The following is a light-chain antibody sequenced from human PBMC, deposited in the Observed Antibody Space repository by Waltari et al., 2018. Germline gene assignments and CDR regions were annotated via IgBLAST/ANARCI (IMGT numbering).Light chain of an antibody. CDR2: DAS. Sequence: EIVLTQSPATLSLSPGETTTLSCRASQSVSSYLAWYQHKPGQAPRLLIYDASNWATGSPARFSGSGSGTDFTLTISSLEPEDFAVYYCQQHSNLITFGQGTRLEIK. CDR3: QQHSNLIT. V-gene: IGKV3-11*01. CDR1: QSVSSY. J-gene: IGKJ5*01.